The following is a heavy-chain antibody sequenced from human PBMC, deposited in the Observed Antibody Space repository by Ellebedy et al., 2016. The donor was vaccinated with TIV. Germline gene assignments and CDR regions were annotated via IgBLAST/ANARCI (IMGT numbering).Heavy chain of an antibody. CDR1: GYSFTTYG. D-gene: IGHD3-22*01. V-gene: IGHV1-18*01. CDR2: SSAYNGNT. CDR3: ARNPRPITMVVMVQRLSPDYYYGMDV. Sequence: AASVKVSCKASGYSFTTYGISWVRQAPGQGLEWMGWSSAYNGNTNYAQKLRGRVTMTTDTSTSTAYMELRSLRSDDTAVYYCARNPRPITMVVMVQRLSPDYYYGMDVWGQGTTVTVSS. J-gene: IGHJ6*02.